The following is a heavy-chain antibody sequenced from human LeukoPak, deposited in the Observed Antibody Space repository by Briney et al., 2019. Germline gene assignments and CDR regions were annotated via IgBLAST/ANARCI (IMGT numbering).Heavy chain of an antibody. V-gene: IGHV3-23*01. Sequence: GGSLRLSCAASGFTFSSYAMSWVRQAPGKGLEWVSAISGSGGSTYYADSVKGRFTISRDNSKNTLYLQMNSLRAEDTAVYYCAKVRITMVRGVQVVDYWGQGTLVTVSS. CDR1: GFTFSSYA. CDR2: ISGSGGST. CDR3: AKVRITMVRGVQVVDY. J-gene: IGHJ4*02. D-gene: IGHD3-10*01.